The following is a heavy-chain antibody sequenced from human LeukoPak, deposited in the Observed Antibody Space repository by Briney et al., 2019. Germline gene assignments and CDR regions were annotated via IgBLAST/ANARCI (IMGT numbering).Heavy chain of an antibody. Sequence: SEPLSLPSTVSGGSIISYYWSWIRQPPGKGLEWIGYIYYSGSTNYNPSLKSRVTISVDTSKNQFSLKLSSVTAGDTAVYYCARTSKTDSGSYPNWFDPWGQGTLVTVSS. J-gene: IGHJ5*02. CDR2: IYYSGST. CDR3: ARTSKTDSGSYPNWFDP. V-gene: IGHV4-59*08. D-gene: IGHD3-10*01. CDR1: GGSIISYY.